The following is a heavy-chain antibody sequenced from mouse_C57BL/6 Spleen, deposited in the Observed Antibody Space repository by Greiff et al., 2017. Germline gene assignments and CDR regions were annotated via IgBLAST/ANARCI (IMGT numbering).Heavy chain of an antibody. V-gene: IGHV3-6*01. CDR1: GYSITSGYY. CDR3: ATGKDY. Sequence: DVQLQESGPGLVKPSQSLSLTCSVTGYSITSGYYWNWIRQFPGNKLEWMGYISYDGSNNYNPSLKNRISITRDTSKNQFFLKLNSVTTEDAATYYCATGKDYWGQGTTLTVSS. D-gene: IGHD4-1*01. CDR2: ISYDGSN. J-gene: IGHJ2*01.